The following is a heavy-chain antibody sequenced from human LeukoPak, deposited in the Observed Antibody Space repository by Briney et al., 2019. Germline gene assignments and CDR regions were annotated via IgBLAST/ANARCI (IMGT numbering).Heavy chain of an antibody. J-gene: IGHJ4*02. CDR2: IKAVSGDT. CDR3: ARVAGTPFDY. D-gene: IGHD6-19*01. V-gene: IGHV1-3*03. CDR1: GYTFTSYA. Sequence: ASVKVSCKASGYTFTSYAMHWVRQAPGQRLEWVGWIKAVSGDTKYSQELQGRVTITRDTSATTVYMELSSLRYEDMAVYYCARVAGTPFDYWGQGTLVTVSS.